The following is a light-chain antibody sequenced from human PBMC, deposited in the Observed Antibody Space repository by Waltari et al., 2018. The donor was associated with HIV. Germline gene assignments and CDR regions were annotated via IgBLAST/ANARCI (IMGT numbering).Light chain of an antibody. CDR3: QQYGSSREYT. V-gene: IGKV3-20*01. CDR1: QSVSRNF. Sequence: EIVLTQSPGTLSLSPGERATLSCRASQSVSRNFLAWYHQKPGQAPRLLIYVASTRAPGIPDRFSGTGSGTDFTLTISRLEPEDFGVFYCQQYGSSREYTFGQGTKLEIK. J-gene: IGKJ2*01. CDR2: VAS.